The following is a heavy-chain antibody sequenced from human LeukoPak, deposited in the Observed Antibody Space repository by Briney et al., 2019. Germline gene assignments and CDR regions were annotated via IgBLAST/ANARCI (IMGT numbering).Heavy chain of an antibody. V-gene: IGHV3-30*18. D-gene: IGHD6-19*01. Sequence: GRSLRLSCAASGFTFSSYRMHGVRQAPGKGLEWVAVISYDGSNKYYADSVKGRFTISRDNSKNTLYLQMNSLRAEDTAVYYCAKDKAVAGTLYFDYWGKGTLVTVSS. J-gene: IGHJ4*02. CDR1: GFTFSSYR. CDR3: AKDKAVAGTLYFDY. CDR2: ISYDGSNK.